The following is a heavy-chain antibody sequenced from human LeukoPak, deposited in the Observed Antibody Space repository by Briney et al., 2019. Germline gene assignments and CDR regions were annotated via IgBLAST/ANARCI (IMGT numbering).Heavy chain of an antibody. Sequence: GGSLRLSCAASRFTFSRYLIHWVRPAPGKGLEWVSRIYPVGSTTTSADSVKGRFTISRDNAKNAWYLQMSGLRAEDTAVYYCARVLSGSWDWFDPWGQGTLVTVSA. CDR2: IYPVGSTT. CDR3: ARVLSGSWDWFDP. J-gene: IGHJ5*02. CDR1: RFTFSRYL. D-gene: IGHD3-22*01. V-gene: IGHV3-74*01.